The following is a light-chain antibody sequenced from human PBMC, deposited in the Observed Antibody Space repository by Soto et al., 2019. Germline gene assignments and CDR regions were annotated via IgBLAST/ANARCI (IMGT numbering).Light chain of an antibody. Sequence: QSALTQPRSVSGSPGQSVTISCTGTSNDVGGYNFVSWYQQHPGKVPKLFIYDVSRRPSGVPDRFSGSKSGNTASLPISGLQAEDEADYYCSSYAGSYTVVFGGGTQLPVL. CDR3: SSYAGSYTVV. J-gene: IGLJ2*01. CDR2: DVS. CDR1: SNDVGGYNF. V-gene: IGLV2-11*01.